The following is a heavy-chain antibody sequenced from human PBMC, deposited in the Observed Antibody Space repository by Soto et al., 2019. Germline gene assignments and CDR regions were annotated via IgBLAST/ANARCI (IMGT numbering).Heavy chain of an antibody. Sequence: QVQLQESGPGLVKPSQTLSLACTVSGGSISSGGYFWSWIRQHPGKGLEWIGFIYYNGSTYYNPSLKSRVTISVDTSKNQFSLKLRSVTAADTAVYYCAREGAAPYYYYGMDVWGQGTTVTVSS. V-gene: IGHV4-31*03. CDR1: GGSISSGGYF. CDR3: AREGAAPYYYYGMDV. CDR2: IYYNGST. D-gene: IGHD6-6*01. J-gene: IGHJ6*02.